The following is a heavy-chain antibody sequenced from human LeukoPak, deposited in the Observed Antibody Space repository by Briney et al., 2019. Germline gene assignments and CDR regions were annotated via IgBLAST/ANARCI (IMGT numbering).Heavy chain of an antibody. CDR3: ARSDTVGSTTGFDY. J-gene: IGHJ4*02. Sequence: PGGSLRLSCAASGFTFSDYYMNWIRQAPGKGLEWVSYINSGSVIHYTDSVKGRFTISRDNAKNSLYLQMNSLRAENTAVYYCARSDTVGSTTGFDYWGQGTLVTVSS. CDR1: GFTFSDYY. V-gene: IGHV3-11*01. CDR2: INSGSVI. D-gene: IGHD1-26*01.